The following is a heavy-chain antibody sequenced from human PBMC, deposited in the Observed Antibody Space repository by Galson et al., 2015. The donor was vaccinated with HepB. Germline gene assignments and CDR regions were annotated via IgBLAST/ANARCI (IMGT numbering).Heavy chain of an antibody. V-gene: IGHV1-24*01. CDR2: FDPEDGET. Sequence: SVKVSCKVSGYTLTQLSMHWVRQAPGKGLEWMGGFDPEDGETIYAQRFQGRVTMTDDTSTDTAYMELSSLRSEDTAVYFCATDGALVVPGGIVRFAFDIWGQGTMVTVSS. D-gene: IGHD2-2*01. CDR3: ATDGALVVPGGIVRFAFDI. CDR1: GYTLTQLS. J-gene: IGHJ3*02.